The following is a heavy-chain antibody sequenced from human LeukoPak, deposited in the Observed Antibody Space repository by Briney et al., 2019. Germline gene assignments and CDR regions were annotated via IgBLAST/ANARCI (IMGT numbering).Heavy chain of an antibody. CDR3: AKDLRGYSYGCPDY. Sequence: PGGSLRLSCAASGFTFGDYAMHWVRQASGKGLEWVSGISWNSGSIGYADSVKGRFTISRDNAKNSLYLQMNSLRAEDTALYYCAKDLRGYSYGCPDYWGQGTLVTVSS. J-gene: IGHJ4*02. CDR1: GFTFGDYA. D-gene: IGHD5-18*01. CDR2: ISWNSGSI. V-gene: IGHV3-9*01.